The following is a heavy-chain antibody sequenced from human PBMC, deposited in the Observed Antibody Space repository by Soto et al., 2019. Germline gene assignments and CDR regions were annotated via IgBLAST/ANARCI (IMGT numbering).Heavy chain of an antibody. J-gene: IGHJ6*02. V-gene: IGHV1-69*13. CDR1: GGTFNNNA. Sequence: SVEVSCKXSGGTFNNNAISWVRQAPGQGLEWMGGIIPILGTANYAQKFRGRVTITADESTSTGYMDLSSLRSEDTAVHYCARPYDSSDYYGGGMDVWGQGTTVTVSS. CDR2: IIPILGTA. CDR3: ARPYDSSDYYGGGMDV. D-gene: IGHD3-22*01.